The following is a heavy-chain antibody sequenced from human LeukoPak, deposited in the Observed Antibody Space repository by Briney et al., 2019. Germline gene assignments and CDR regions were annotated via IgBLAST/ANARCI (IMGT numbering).Heavy chain of an antibody. CDR1: GGSISSYY. CDR2: IYYSGST. D-gene: IGHD2-15*01. Sequence: SETLSLTCTVSGGSISSYYWSWIRQPPGKGLEWIGYIYYSGSTNYNPSLKSRVTISVDTSKNQFSLKLSSVTAADTAVYYCARGHRYCSGGSCSTALSYWGQGTLVTVSS. V-gene: IGHV4-59*12. CDR3: ARGHRYCSGGSCSTALSY. J-gene: IGHJ4*02.